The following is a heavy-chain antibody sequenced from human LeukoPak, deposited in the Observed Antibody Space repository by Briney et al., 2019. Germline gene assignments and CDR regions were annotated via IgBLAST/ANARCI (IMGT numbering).Heavy chain of an antibody. CDR1: GFTVSSNY. CDR3: ARSLRVRGVPDYMDV. CDR2: IYKNAIT. J-gene: IGHJ6*03. D-gene: IGHD3-10*01. Sequence: GGSLRLSCAVSGFTVSSNYMTWVRQAPGKGLEWVSVIYKNAITYYADTVKGRFTISRDNSKNTLYLQMNSLRADGTAVYYCARSLRVRGVPDYMDVWGKGTTVTISS. V-gene: IGHV3-53*01.